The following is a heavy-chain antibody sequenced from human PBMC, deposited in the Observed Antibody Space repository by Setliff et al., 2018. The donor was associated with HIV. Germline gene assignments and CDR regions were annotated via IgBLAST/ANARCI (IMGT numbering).Heavy chain of an antibody. J-gene: IGHJ3*02. CDR1: GYTFTSYA. D-gene: IGHD3-3*01. V-gene: IGHV1-3*01. CDR2: INAGNGNI. CDR3: ARDPSYSPYYDFWSGYYPHDALDI. Sequence: ASVKVSCKASGYTFTSYAMHWVRQAPRQRLEWMGWINAGNGNIKYSQKFQGRVTITRDTSASTAYMELSSLRSEDTAVYYCARDPSYSPYYDFWSGYYPHDALDIWGQGTMVTVSS.